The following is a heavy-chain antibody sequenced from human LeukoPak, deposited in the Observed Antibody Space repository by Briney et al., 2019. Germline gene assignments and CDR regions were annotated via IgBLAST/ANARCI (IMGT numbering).Heavy chain of an antibody. V-gene: IGHV1-46*01. CDR1: GYTFTGYY. J-gene: IGHJ4*02. CDR2: INPSGGST. D-gene: IGHD2-2*01. Sequence: ASVKVSCKASGYTFTGYYMHWVRQAPGQGLEWMGIINPSGGSTSYAQKFRGRVTMTRDTSTSTVYMELSSLRSEDTAVYYCARVPFANCSSTSCFYYFDYWGQGTLVTVSS. CDR3: ARVPFANCSSTSCFYYFDY.